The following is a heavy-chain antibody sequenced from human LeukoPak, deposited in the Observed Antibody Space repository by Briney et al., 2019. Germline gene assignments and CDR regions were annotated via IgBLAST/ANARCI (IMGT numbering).Heavy chain of an antibody. CDR1: GGSFSGYY. Sequence: SETLSLTCAGYGGSFSGYYWSWIRQPPGKGLEWIGEINHSGSTNYNPSLKSRVTISVDTSKNQFSLKLSSVTAADTAVYYCARGLSLGYSNYWAWGQGTLVTVSS. D-gene: IGHD4-11*01. CDR2: INHSGST. CDR3: ARGLSLGYSNYWA. J-gene: IGHJ5*02. V-gene: IGHV4-34*01.